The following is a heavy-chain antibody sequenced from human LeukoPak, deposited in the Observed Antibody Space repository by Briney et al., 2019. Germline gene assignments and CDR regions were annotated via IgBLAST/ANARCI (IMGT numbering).Heavy chain of an antibody. V-gene: IGHV3-74*01. CDR2: INSDGSRT. CDR3: VRGPDRIYLPEFDY. J-gene: IGHJ4*02. D-gene: IGHD3-3*02. Sequence: GGSLRLPYAASGFTLSAYSTLWLGQAPGKGLVWVSRINSDGSRTIYADSARGRFTISRDNAKNTLYLQLTSLRAEGTAVYLCVRGPDRIYLPEFDYWGQETLVTVSS. CDR1: GFTLSAYS.